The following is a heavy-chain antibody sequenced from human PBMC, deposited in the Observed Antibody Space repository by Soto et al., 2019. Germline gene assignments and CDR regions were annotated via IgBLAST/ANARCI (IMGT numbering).Heavy chain of an antibody. CDR3: TRHSAGFNSHSPIDF. Sequence: QVQLVQSGSEVKKPGSSVRVSCKASGGTFGTYAISWVRQAPGHGLEWMGGIIPIFGTPNYAQKFQGRVTIAADESTSTASMELSSLRSQDTAVYYCTRHSAGFNSHSPIDFWGQGTLVTVSS. V-gene: IGHV1-69*01. J-gene: IGHJ4*02. D-gene: IGHD6-19*01. CDR1: GGTFGTYA. CDR2: IIPIFGTP.